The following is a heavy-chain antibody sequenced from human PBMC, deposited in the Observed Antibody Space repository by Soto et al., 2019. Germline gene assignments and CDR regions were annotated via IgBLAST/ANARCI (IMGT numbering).Heavy chain of an antibody. CDR2: LNGSGGST. CDR3: AKDSAGTYVWGSYPSDY. CDR1: GFTFSNYA. J-gene: IGHJ4*02. Sequence: PGGSLRLSCAASGFTFSNYAMTWVRQAPGKGLEWVSGLNGSGGSTSSADSVKGRFAISRDNSKNTLYLQMNNLRDGDTAVYYCAKDSAGTYVWGSYPSDYWGQGTLVTVSS. V-gene: IGHV3-23*01. D-gene: IGHD3-16*02.